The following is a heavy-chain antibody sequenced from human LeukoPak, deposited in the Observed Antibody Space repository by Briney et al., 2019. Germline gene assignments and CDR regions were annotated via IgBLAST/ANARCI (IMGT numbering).Heavy chain of an antibody. CDR3: ATKELAKDWFDP. CDR1: GGSISSYY. D-gene: IGHD6-6*01. J-gene: IGHJ5*02. V-gene: IGHV4-59*06. Sequence: PSETLSLTCTVSGGSISSYYWSWIRQPPGKGLEWIGYIYYSGSTYYNPSLKSRVTISVDTSKNQFSLKLSSVTAADTAVYYCATKELAKDWFDPWGQGTLVTVSS. CDR2: IYYSGST.